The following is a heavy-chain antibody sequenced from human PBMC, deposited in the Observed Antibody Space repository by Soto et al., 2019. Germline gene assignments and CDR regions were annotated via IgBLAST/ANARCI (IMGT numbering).Heavy chain of an antibody. CDR3: ARVPGGYGDSYFDY. J-gene: IGHJ4*02. D-gene: IGHD4-17*01. Sequence: QVQLQESGPGLVKPSQTLSLTCTVSGGSISSGGYYWSWIRQHPGKGLEWIGYIYYSGSTYYNPSLTSRVTIAVDTSKNQFSLKLSSVTAADTAVYYCARVPGGYGDSYFDYWGQGTLVTVSS. CDR2: IYYSGST. V-gene: IGHV4-31*03. CDR1: GGSISSGGYY.